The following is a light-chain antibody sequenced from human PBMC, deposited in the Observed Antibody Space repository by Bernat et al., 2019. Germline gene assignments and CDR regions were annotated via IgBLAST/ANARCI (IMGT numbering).Light chain of an antibody. J-gene: IGKJ5*01. CDR1: QSVTRSY. CDR3: QQYGISPIT. Sequence: DIVLTQSPDTLSLSPGERATLSCRASQSVTRSYLAWYQQKPGQAPRLLISGASSRATGIPDRFSGSESGTDFTLTISGLESEDFAVYHCQQYGISPITFDQGTRLEIK. V-gene: IGKV3-20*01. CDR2: GAS.